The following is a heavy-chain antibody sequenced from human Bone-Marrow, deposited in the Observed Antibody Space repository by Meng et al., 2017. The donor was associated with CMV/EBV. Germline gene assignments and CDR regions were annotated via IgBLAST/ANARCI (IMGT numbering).Heavy chain of an antibody. D-gene: IGHD1-26*01. J-gene: IGHJ4*02. CDR2: ISSSGSTI. CDR3: ARDLPARGVCDY. Sequence: GESLKISCAASGFTFSNAWMSWVRQAPGKGLEWVSYISSSGSTIYYADSVKGRFTISRDNAKNSLYLQMNSLRAEDTAVYYCARDLPARGVCDYWGQGTLVTVSS. CDR1: GFTFSNAW. V-gene: IGHV3-11*04.